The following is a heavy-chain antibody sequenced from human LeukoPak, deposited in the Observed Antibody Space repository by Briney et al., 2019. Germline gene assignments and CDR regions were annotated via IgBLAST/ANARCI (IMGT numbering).Heavy chain of an antibody. Sequence: ASVKVSCKASGYTFTSYAMHWVRQAPGQRLEWMGWINAGNGNTKYSQKFQGRVTITRDTSASTAYMELSSLRSEDTAEYYCARVYGSARPPDYWGQGTLVTVSS. CDR1: GYTFTSYA. V-gene: IGHV1-3*01. D-gene: IGHD6-6*01. J-gene: IGHJ4*02. CDR2: INAGNGNT. CDR3: ARVYGSARPPDY.